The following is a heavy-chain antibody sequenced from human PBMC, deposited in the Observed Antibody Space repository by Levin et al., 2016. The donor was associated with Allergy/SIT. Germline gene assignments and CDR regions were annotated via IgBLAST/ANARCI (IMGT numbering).Heavy chain of an antibody. CDR1: GGSFSGYY. J-gene: IGHJ3*02. V-gene: IGHV4-34*01. D-gene: IGHD3-22*01. CDR2: INHSGST. CDR3: ARGGGITMIVYGRFWDAFDI. Sequence: SETLSLTCAVYGGSFSGYYWSWIRQPPGKGLEWIGEINHSGSTNYNPSLKSRVTISVDTSKNQFSLKLSSVTAADTAVYYCARGGGITMIVYGRFWDAFDIWGQGTMVTVSS.